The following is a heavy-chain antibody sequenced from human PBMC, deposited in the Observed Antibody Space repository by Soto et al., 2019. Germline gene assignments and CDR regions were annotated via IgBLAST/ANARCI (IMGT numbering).Heavy chain of an antibody. V-gene: IGHV3-7*01. CDR1: GFTFSSYW. CDR3: AREGYCTNGVCYAYYYYGMDV. CDR2: IKQDGSEK. Sequence: GGSLRLSCAASGFTFSSYWMSWVRQAPGKGLEWVANIKQDGSEKYYVDSVKGRFTISRDNAKNSLYLQMNSLRVEDTAVYYCAREGYCTNGVCYAYYYYGMDVWGQGTTVTVSS. J-gene: IGHJ6*02. D-gene: IGHD2-8*01.